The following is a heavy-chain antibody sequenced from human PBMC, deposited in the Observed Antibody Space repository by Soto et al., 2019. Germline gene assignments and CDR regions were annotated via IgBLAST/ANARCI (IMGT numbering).Heavy chain of an antibody. Sequence: PSETLSLTCAVYGGSVSGYYWSWIRQPPGKGLEWIGEINHSGSTNYNPSLKSRVTISVDTSKNQFSLKLSSVTAADTAVYYCAKPYGDYGGGAFDISGQGTMVTVSS. J-gene: IGHJ3*02. CDR2: INHSGST. CDR3: AKPYGDYGGGAFDI. CDR1: GGSVSGYY. V-gene: IGHV4-34*01. D-gene: IGHD4-17*01.